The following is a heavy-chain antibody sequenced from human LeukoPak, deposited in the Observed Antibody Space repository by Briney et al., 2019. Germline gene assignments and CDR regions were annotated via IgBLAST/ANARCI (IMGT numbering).Heavy chain of an antibody. CDR3: ARGRGYCSSTSCNFDY. J-gene: IGHJ4*02. V-gene: IGHV4-34*01. D-gene: IGHD2-2*03. Sequence: INHSGSTNYNPSLKSRVTISVDTSKNQFSLKLSSVTAADTAVYYCARGRGYCSSTSCNFDYWGQGTLVTVSS. CDR2: INHSGST.